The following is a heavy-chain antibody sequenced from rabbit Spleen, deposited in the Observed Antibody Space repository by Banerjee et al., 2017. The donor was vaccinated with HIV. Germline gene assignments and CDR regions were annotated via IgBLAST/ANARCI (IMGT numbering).Heavy chain of an antibody. V-gene: IGHV1S40*01. J-gene: IGHJ2*01. D-gene: IGHD4-2*01. CDR3: ARGGWYDPFDP. CDR1: GLSFSSRYW. CDR2: INAVTGKA. Sequence: QSLEESGGDLVKLGASLTLTCTASGLSFSSRYWISWVRQAPGKGLEWIACINAVTGKALYASWAKGRYTLSKISSTTVTLEMTSLTAADTATYFCARGGWYDPFDPWGPGTLVTVS.